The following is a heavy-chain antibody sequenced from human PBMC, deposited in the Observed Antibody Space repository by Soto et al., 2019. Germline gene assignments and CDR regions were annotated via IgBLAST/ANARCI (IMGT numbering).Heavy chain of an antibody. Sequence: QVQLVQSGAEVKKSGASVKVSCKASGYTFTGYYIHWVRQAPGQGLEWMGEISPNSGGTKYAQKFQGRVTMTRDTSISTVYMELSNLSPDDTAVYYCGRGRSGELVVFYWGQGPLVTVYS. V-gene: IGHV1-2*02. CDR1: GYTFTGYY. D-gene: IGHD2-15*01. CDR3: GRGRSGELVVFY. J-gene: IGHJ4*02. CDR2: ISPNSGGT.